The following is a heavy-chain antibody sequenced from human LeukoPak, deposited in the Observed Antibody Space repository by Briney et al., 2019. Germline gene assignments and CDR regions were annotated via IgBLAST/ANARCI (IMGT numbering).Heavy chain of an antibody. CDR1: GFTFSSYS. Sequence: GGSLRLSCAASGFTFSSYSMNWVRQAPGKGLEWVSYISSSSSTIYYADSVKGRFTISRDNSKNTLYLQMNSLRAEDTAVYYCAKSQGAVAGRGYFDYWGQGTLVTVSS. CDR2: ISSSSSTI. J-gene: IGHJ4*02. CDR3: AKSQGAVAGRGYFDY. V-gene: IGHV3-48*01. D-gene: IGHD6-19*01.